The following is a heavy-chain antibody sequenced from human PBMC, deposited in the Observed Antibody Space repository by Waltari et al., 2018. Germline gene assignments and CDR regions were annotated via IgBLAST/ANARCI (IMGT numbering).Heavy chain of an antibody. CDR2: ISTSGSYR. CDR3: ARDAEDIVESGAFDI. CDR1: GFPFRSYP. D-gene: IGHD2-15*01. Sequence: EVQLVESGGGLVKPGESLRLSCAASGFPFRSYPINWVRQAPGKGLEWVSSISTSGSYRYYADSVKGRFTISRDNAKNSLSLQMTHLRVEDTALYYCARDAEDIVESGAFDIWGQGTVVTVSS. V-gene: IGHV3-21*01. J-gene: IGHJ3*02.